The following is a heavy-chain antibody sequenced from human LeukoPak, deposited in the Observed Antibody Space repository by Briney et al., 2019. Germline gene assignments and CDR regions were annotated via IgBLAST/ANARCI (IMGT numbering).Heavy chain of an antibody. CDR1: GYTFTSYI. D-gene: IGHD3-10*01. CDR2: ISGYNGDT. V-gene: IGHV1-18*01. CDR3: ARVEVLFGELISAYYYGMDV. J-gene: IGHJ6*02. Sequence: ASVKVSCKASGYTFTSYIISWVRQAPGQGLEWMGWISGYNGDTNYAQNFQGRVNMTTDTSTGTDYMELRSLKSDDTAVYYCARVEVLFGELISAYYYGMDVWGPGTTVTVSS.